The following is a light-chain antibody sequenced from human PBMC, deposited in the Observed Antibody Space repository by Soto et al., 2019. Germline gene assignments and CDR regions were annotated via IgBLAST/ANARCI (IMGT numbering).Light chain of an antibody. V-gene: IGLV1-40*01. CDR1: SSNIGAGYD. Sequence: QSVLTQPPSVSGAPGQRVTISCTGSSSNIGAGYDVHWYQQLPGTAPKLLIYANNNRPSGVPERFSGSKSGTSASLAITGLRAEDEADYYCQSYDSSLSGWVFGGGTKLTVL. CDR3: QSYDSSLSGWV. CDR2: ANN. J-gene: IGLJ3*02.